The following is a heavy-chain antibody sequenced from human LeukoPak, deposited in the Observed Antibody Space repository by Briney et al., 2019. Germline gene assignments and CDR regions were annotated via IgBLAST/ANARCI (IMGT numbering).Heavy chain of an antibody. Sequence: GRSLRLSCAASGFTFSSYGMHWVRQAPGKGLEWVAVISYDGSNKYYADSVKGRFTISRDNSKNTLYLQMNSLRAEDTAVYYCAKDLGLAGDYYDSSGYSPLDYWGQGTLVTVSS. J-gene: IGHJ4*02. CDR2: ISYDGSNK. CDR1: GFTFSSYG. V-gene: IGHV3-30*18. D-gene: IGHD3-22*01. CDR3: AKDLGLAGDYYDSSGYSPLDY.